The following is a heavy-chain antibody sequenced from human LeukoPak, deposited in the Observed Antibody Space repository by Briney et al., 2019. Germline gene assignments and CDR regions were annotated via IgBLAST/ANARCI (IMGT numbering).Heavy chain of an antibody. Sequence: SETLSLTCTVSGGSISSYYWSWIRQPPGKGLEWIGYIYYSGSTNYNPSLKSRVTISVDTSKNQFPLKLSSVTAADTAVYYCARGYDYVWGSYRYPFDYWGQGTLVTVSS. V-gene: IGHV4-59*01. CDR1: GGSISSYY. CDR3: ARGYDYVWGSYRYPFDY. J-gene: IGHJ4*02. D-gene: IGHD3-16*02. CDR2: IYYSGST.